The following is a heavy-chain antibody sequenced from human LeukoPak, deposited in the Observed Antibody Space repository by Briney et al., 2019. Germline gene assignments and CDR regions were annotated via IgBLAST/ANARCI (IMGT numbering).Heavy chain of an antibody. CDR3: ARDHDGYDI. Sequence: SGPTLVHPTQTLTLTCTFSGFSVSATGVGVGWIRQAPVKALEWLGLIYWDDDKRYSPSLENRLTITKDTSKNQVVLMMTNMEPVDTGTYYCARDHDGYDIWGQGTMVTVSS. CDR2: IYWDDDK. CDR1: GFSVSATGVG. J-gene: IGHJ3*02. V-gene: IGHV2-5*02.